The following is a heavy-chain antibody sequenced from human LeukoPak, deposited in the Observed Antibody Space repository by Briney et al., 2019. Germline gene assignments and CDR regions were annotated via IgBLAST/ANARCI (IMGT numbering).Heavy chain of an antibody. CDR1: GFTFSSYE. CDR3: ASGRYYGSGDFY. Sequence: GGSLRLSCAASGFTFSSYEMNWVRQAPGKGLEWVSYISSSGSTIYYADSVKGRFTISRDDAKNSLYLQMNSLRAEDTAVYYCASGRYYGSGDFYWGQGTLVTVSS. CDR2: ISSSGSTI. J-gene: IGHJ4*02. V-gene: IGHV3-48*03. D-gene: IGHD3-10*01.